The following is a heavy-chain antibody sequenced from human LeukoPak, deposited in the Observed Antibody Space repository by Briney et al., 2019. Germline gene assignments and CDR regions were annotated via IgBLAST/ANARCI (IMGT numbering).Heavy chain of an antibody. CDR3: ARAPLLWFGVGEDWFDP. CDR2: ISAYNGNT. CDR1: GYTFTSYG. D-gene: IGHD3-10*01. Sequence: ASVKVSCKASGYTFTSYGISWVRQAPGQGLECMGWISAYNGNTNYAQKLQGRVTMTTDTSTSTAYMELRSLRSDDTAVYYCARAPLLWFGVGEDWFDPWGQGTLVTVSS. V-gene: IGHV1-18*01. J-gene: IGHJ5*02.